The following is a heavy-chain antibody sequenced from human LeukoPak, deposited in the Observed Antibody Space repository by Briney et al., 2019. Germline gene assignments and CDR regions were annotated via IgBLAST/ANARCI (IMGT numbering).Heavy chain of an antibody. V-gene: IGHV3-7*02. J-gene: IGHJ6*02. D-gene: IGHD4-11*01. CDR1: GFTFSSYW. Sequence: PGGTLRLSCAASGFTFSSYWMTWVRQAPGRGLEWVANIKPDGSEKYYVDSVKGRFTISRDNAKSSLFLQMKSLRVEDTAVYYCASYSIPGAYVWGQGTTVTVSS. CDR3: ASYSIPGAYV. CDR2: IKPDGSEK.